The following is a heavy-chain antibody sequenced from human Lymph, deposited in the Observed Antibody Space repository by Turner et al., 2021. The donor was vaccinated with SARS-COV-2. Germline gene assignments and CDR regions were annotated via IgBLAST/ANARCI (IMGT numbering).Heavy chain of an antibody. CDR1: GFPFSSYA. V-gene: IGHV3-30*04. D-gene: IGHD6-13*01. J-gene: IGHJ6*02. CDR3: ARDFEQLVQFDYYGMDV. Sequence: QVQQVGSRGGVVQPGRSLSLPWAASGFPFSSYARSWVRQGPGKGLEWVAVISYDGLNKDYADSVKGRLTISRDKSKNTLYLQMNSLGAEDAAVYYCARDFEQLVQFDYYGMDVWGQGTTVTVSS. CDR2: ISYDGLNK.